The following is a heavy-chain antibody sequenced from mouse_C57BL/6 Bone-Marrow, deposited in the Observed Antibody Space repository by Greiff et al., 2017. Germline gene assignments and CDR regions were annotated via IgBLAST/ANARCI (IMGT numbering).Heavy chain of an antibody. CDR3: ARNREGYITTVVADY. V-gene: IGHV1-81*01. Sequence: QVQLQQSGAELARPGASVKLSCKASGYTFTSYGISWVKQRTGQGLEWIGEIYPRSGNTYYNEKFKGKATLTADKSSSTAYVELRSLTSEDSAVYFCARNREGYITTVVADYWGQGTTLTVSS. D-gene: IGHD1-1*01. CDR1: GYTFTSYG. J-gene: IGHJ2*01. CDR2: IYPRSGNT.